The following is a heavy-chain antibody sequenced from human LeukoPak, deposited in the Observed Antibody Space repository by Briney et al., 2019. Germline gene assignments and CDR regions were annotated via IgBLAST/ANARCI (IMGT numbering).Heavy chain of an antibody. V-gene: IGHV1-69*06. CDR2: IIPIFGTA. J-gene: IGHJ5*02. D-gene: IGHD6-19*01. CDR1: GGTFSSYA. CDR3: ARSCYSSGWYEWFDP. Sequence: SVKVSCKASGGTFSSYAISWVRQAPGQGLEWMGGIIPIFGTANYAQKFQGRVTITADKSTSTAYMELSSLRSEDMAVYYCARSCYSSGWYEWFDPWGQGTLVTVSS.